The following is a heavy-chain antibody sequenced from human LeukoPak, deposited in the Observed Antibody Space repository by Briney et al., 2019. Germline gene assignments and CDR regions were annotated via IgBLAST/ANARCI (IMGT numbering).Heavy chain of an antibody. V-gene: IGHV4-38-2*02. J-gene: IGHJ4*02. CDR3: ARVSGYGHSSETFDY. Sequence: PSETLSLTCTVSGYSISSGYYWGWIRQPPGKGLEWIGSMFRTGTTYYNPSLQSRVTISIDTSKNQFSLRMSSVTAADTAVYYCARVSGYGHSSETFDYWGQGTLVTVSS. CDR2: MFRTGTT. CDR1: GYSISSGYY. D-gene: IGHD5-18*01.